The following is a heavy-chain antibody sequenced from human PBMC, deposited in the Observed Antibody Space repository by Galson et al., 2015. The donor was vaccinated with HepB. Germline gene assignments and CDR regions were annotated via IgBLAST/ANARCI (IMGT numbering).Heavy chain of an antibody. Sequence: SVKVSCKASGGTFTELSMHWVRQAPGKGLEWMGGFDPEDGETIYAQKFQGRVTMTEDTSTDTAYMELSSLRSEDTAVYYCATALYSSGWWGFFDLWGRGTLVTVSS. D-gene: IGHD6-19*01. V-gene: IGHV1-24*01. CDR3: ATALYSSGWWGFFDL. CDR1: GGTFTELS. CDR2: FDPEDGET. J-gene: IGHJ2*01.